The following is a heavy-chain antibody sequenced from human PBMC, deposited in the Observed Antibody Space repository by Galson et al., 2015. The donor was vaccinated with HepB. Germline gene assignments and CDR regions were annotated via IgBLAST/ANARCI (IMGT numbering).Heavy chain of an antibody. V-gene: IGHV1-58*01. CDR3: AADAPYRNGWAYNYSFAMDV. CDR2: IVVGSGNT. Sequence: SAKVSCKASGLTFINSAVQWVRQARGQRLEWIGWIVVGSGNTNYAQKLQERVTITRDMSTSTAYMELSSLRSEDTAVYYCAADAPYRNGWAYNYSFAMDVWGQGTTVTVSS. CDR1: GLTFINSA. J-gene: IGHJ6*02. D-gene: IGHD6-19*01.